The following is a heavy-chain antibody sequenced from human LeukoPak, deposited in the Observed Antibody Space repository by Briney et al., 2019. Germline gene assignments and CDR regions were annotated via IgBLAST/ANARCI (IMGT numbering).Heavy chain of an antibody. V-gene: IGHV3-23*01. J-gene: IGHJ4*02. CDR3: AKLEAWTTVTGSGVDY. D-gene: IGHD4-17*01. Sequence: GGSLRLSCAASGFTFSSYAMSWVRQAPGKGLEWVSGISGSGGSTYFADSVKGRFTISRDNSKNTLYLQMNSLRAEDTAVYYCAKLEAWTTVTGSGVDYWGQGTLVTVPS. CDR2: ISGSGGST. CDR1: GFTFSSYA.